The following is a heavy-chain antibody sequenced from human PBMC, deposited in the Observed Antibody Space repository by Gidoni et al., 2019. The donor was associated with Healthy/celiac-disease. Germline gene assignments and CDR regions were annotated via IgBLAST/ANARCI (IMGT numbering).Heavy chain of an antibody. CDR1: GFTFSNAW. J-gene: IGHJ3*02. CDR2: IKSKTDGGTT. CDR3: TTDPAVVRTDAFDI. Sequence: EVQLVESGGGLVKPGGSLRLSCAASGFTFSNAWMSWVRQAPGKGLEWVGRIKSKTDGGTTDYAAPVKGRFTISRDDSKNTLYLQMNSLKTEDTAVYYCTTDPAVVRTDAFDIWGQGTMVTVSS. D-gene: IGHD2-15*01. V-gene: IGHV3-15*01.